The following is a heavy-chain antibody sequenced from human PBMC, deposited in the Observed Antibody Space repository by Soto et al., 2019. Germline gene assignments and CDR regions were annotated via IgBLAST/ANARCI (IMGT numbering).Heavy chain of an antibody. CDR3: ARVTTLVTGFDY. CDR2: IYYSGRT. V-gene: IGHV4-59*01. Sequence: SETLSLTCTVSGGSINNYYWSWIRQPPGKGLEWIGYIYYSGRTSYNPSLKSRVTISVDTSKNQFSLKLSSVTAADTAVYYCARVTTLVTGFDYWGQGTLVTVSS. CDR1: GGSINNYY. J-gene: IGHJ4*02. D-gene: IGHD1-1*01.